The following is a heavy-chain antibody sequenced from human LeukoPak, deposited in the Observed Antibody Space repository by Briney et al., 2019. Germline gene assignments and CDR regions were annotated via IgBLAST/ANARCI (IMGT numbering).Heavy chain of an antibody. CDR3: SLSFIDY. CDR2: INYSGST. V-gene: IGHV4-59*08. D-gene: IGHD1-26*01. Sequence: SETLSLTCSVSGGSITTYYWTWIRQPPGKGLEWIGYINYSGSTSHNPSLNSRVTMSLDTSKNQFSLELNSVTAADTAIYWESLSFIDYWGQGTLVTVSS. J-gene: IGHJ4*02. CDR1: GGSITTYY.